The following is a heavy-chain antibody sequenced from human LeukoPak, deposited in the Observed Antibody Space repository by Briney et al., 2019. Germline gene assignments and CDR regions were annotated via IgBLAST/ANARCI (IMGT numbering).Heavy chain of an antibody. CDR1: GGSISSYY. Sequence: SETPSLSCTVSGGSISSYYWSWIQQPPGQGLEWIGYIYYSGSTNYNPSLKSRVTISLDTSKNQFSLKLSSVTAAHTAVYYFARRLYDYVWGSYRFYYWGQGTLVTVSS. CDR3: ARRLYDYVWGSYRFYY. D-gene: IGHD3-16*02. V-gene: IGHV4-59*08. J-gene: IGHJ4*02. CDR2: IYYSGST.